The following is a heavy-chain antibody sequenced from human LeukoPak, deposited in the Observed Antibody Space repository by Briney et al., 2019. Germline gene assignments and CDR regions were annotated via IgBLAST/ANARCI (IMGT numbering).Heavy chain of an antibody. J-gene: IGHJ4*02. CDR2: ISSSGSTI. CDR1: GFTFSDYY. V-gene: IGHV3-11*01. CDR3: AKDTYYDILTGYLDY. D-gene: IGHD3-9*01. Sequence: GGSLRLSCAASGFTFSDYYMSWIRQAPGKGLEWVSFISSSGSTIYYADSVKGRFTISRDNAKNSLYLQMNSLRAEDTAVYYCAKDTYYDILTGYLDYWGQGTLVTVSS.